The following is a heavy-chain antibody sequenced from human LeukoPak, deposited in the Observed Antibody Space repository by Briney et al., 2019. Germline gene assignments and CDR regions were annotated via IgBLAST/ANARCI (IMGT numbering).Heavy chain of an antibody. D-gene: IGHD3-10*01. Sequence: ASVKVSCKASGYTFTSFGITWVRQAPGQGLEWMGWISGNNGHTNYAQKLQDRVTMTTDPSTSTAYMELRSLRSDDTAVYYCARGQFGDPSFDYWGQGTLVTVSS. V-gene: IGHV1-18*01. J-gene: IGHJ4*02. CDR1: GYTFTSFG. CDR3: ARGQFGDPSFDY. CDR2: ISGNNGHT.